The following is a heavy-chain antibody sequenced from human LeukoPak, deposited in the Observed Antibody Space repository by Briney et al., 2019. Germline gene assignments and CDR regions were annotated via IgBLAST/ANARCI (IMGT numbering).Heavy chain of an antibody. D-gene: IGHD6-19*01. J-gene: IGHJ4*02. CDR3: AKRTSGWGNFDY. V-gene: IGHV3-23*01. Sequence: GSLRLSCAASGFTFSSYAMSWVRQAPGKGLEWVSAISGSGGSTYYADSVKGRFTISRDNSKNTLYLQMNSLRAEDTAVYYCAKRTSGWGNFDYWGQRTLVTVSS. CDR2: ISGSGGST. CDR1: GFTFSSYA.